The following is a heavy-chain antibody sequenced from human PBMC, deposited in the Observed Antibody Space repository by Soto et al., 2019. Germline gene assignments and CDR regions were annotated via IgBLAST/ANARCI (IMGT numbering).Heavy chain of an antibody. CDR2: ISYDGSNK. Sequence: QVQLVESGGGVVQPGRSLRLSCAASGFTFSSYAMLWVRQAPGKGLEWVAVISYDGSNKYYADSVKGRFTISRDNSKNTLYLQMNSLRAEDTAVYYCARGSSSWTTGDYYGMDVWGQGTTVTVSS. J-gene: IGHJ6*02. CDR3: ARGSSSWTTGDYYGMDV. V-gene: IGHV3-30-3*01. CDR1: GFTFSSYA. D-gene: IGHD6-13*01.